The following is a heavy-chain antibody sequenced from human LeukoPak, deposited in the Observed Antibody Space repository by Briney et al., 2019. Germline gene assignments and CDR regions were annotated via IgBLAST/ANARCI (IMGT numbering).Heavy chain of an antibody. D-gene: IGHD3-9*01. CDR1: GGSISIYY. CDR3: ARAPYLTGNNWFDP. Sequence: NPSETLSLTCTVSGGSISIYYWSWIRQPPGKGLEWIGYTYNSGGTNYNPSLKSRVTISVDTSKNQFSLKLSSVTAADTAVYYCARAPYLTGNNWFDPWGQGTLVTVSS. V-gene: IGHV4-59*01. J-gene: IGHJ5*02. CDR2: TYNSGGT.